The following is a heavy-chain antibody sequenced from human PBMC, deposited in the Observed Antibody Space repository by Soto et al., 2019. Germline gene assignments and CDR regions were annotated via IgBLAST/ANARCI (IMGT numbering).Heavy chain of an antibody. CDR2: IIPILGIA. J-gene: IGHJ4*02. D-gene: IGHD1-26*01. Sequence: QVQLVQSGAEVKKPGSSVKVSCKASGGTFSSYTISWVRQAPGQGLEWMGRIIPILGIANYAQKFQGRVTITADISTSTAYMELSSLRSEDTAVYYCAREKRGSYYGNYFDYWGQGTLVTVSS. CDR1: GGTFSSYT. CDR3: AREKRGSYYGNYFDY. V-gene: IGHV1-69*08.